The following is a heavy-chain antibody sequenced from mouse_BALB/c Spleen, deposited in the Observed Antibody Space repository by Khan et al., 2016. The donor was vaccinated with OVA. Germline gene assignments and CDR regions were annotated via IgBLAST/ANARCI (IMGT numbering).Heavy chain of an antibody. CDR1: GYSITSDYA. Sequence: VQLKQSGPGLVNPSQSLSLTCTVTGYSITSDYAWNWIRQFPGNKLEWMGYINYSGSTNYNPALKSRISITRDTSKNQFFLQLNSVTTEDTATYYCARDGSRYNYAMDYWGHGTSVTVSS. D-gene: IGHD2-3*01. V-gene: IGHV3-2*02. J-gene: IGHJ4*01. CDR2: INYSGST. CDR3: ARDGSRYNYAMDY.